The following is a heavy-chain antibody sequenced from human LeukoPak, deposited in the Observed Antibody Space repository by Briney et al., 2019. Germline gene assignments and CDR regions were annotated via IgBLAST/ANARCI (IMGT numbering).Heavy chain of an antibody. CDR1: GGSITSNPYY. CDR3: ARINGGI. D-gene: IGHD2-8*01. CDR2: SSFDGNS. V-gene: IGHV4-39*07. J-gene: IGHJ4*02. Sequence: SETLSLTWRVTGGSITSNPYYWGWIRQPPGKGLEWIGRSSFDGNSYYDPSLKSRVTVSRDTSKNQFSLKVNSVTAADTAVYYCARINGGIWGQGTLVTVSS.